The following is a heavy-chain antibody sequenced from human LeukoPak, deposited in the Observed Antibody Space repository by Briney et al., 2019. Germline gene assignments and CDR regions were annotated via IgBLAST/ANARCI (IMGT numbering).Heavy chain of an antibody. J-gene: IGHJ4*02. CDR3: ARDSEVRRNLWHY. V-gene: IGHV3-23*05. D-gene: IGHD3-10*01. CDR1: GFTFSNYA. Sequence: GGSLRLSCVASGFTFSNYAMSWVRQAPGKGLEWVSALSNSATATYYADSVKGRFTISRDNAKNTLFLQMNSLRAEDTAVYFCARDSEVRRNLWHYWGQGTLVTVSS. CDR2: LSNSATAT.